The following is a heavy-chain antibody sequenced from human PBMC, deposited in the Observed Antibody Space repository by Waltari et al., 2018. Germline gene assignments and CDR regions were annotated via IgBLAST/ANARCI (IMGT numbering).Heavy chain of an antibody. CDR1: GFTFSSYA. Sequence: EVQLVESGGGLVQPGGSLRLSCAASGFTFSSYAMSWVRQAPGKGLEWVSALSGSGGSTYYADSGKGRFTISRDNSKNTLYLQMNSLRAEDTAVYYCAKDRAAVAKPNYYDSSGYTDYWGQGTLVTVSS. CDR2: LSGSGGST. D-gene: IGHD3-22*01. J-gene: IGHJ4*02. V-gene: IGHV3-23*04. CDR3: AKDRAAVAKPNYYDSSGYTDY.